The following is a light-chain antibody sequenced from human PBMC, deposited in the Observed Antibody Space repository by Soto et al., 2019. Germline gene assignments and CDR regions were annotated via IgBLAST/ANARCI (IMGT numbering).Light chain of an antibody. Sequence: ERVMTQSPATLSVSPGERATLSCRASQSVRSNLAWYQQKPGQAPRLLIFGASTRATGIPARFSGSGSGTEFTLTISSLQSEDFAVYYCQQYNNWPLTFGGGTKVE. CDR3: QQYNNWPLT. V-gene: IGKV3D-15*01. CDR1: QSVRSN. CDR2: GAS. J-gene: IGKJ4*01.